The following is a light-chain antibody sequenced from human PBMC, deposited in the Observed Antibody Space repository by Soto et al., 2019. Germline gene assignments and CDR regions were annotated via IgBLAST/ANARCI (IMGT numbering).Light chain of an antibody. Sequence: QSALTQPAFVSGSPGQSITISCAEASSNVGGYNLVSWYRQHPDNAPHLLIYEGTKRPSGVSDRFTATKSGNTASLTISGLQAEVEGDYYCSYALSVSHVVFGGGTKLTVL. CDR3: CSYALSVSHVV. CDR2: EGT. CDR1: SSNVGGYNL. V-gene: IGLV2-23*01. J-gene: IGLJ2*01.